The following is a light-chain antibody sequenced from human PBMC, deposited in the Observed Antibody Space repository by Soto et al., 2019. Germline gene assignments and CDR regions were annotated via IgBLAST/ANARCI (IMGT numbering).Light chain of an antibody. Sequence: QPVLTQPPSVSGAPGQRVTISCTGSSSNIGAGYDVHWYQQLPGTAPKLLIYGNSNRPSGVPDRFSGSKSGTSASLAITGLQAEDEADYYCQSYDSSRLGVFGTGTKVTVL. CDR1: SSNIGAGYD. CDR3: QSYDSSRLGV. CDR2: GNS. V-gene: IGLV1-40*01. J-gene: IGLJ1*01.